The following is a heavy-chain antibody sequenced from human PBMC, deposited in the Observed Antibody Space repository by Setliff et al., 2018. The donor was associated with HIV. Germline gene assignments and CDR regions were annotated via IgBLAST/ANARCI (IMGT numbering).Heavy chain of an antibody. CDR3: AKDPSVTVITI. J-gene: IGHJ3*02. CDR2: ISTYNGNT. V-gene: IGHV1-18*01. Sequence: ASAKVSCKASGGTFSSYATSWLRQAPGQGPEWMGWISTYNGNTNYAQKFQGRVTMTTDTSTSTVYMELRSLRSDDTAAYYCAKDPSVTVITIWGQGTMVTVSS. CDR1: GGTFSSYA. D-gene: IGHD4-17*01.